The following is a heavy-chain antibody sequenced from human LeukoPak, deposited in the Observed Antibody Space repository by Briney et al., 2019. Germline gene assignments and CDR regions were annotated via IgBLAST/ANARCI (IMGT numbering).Heavy chain of an antibody. D-gene: IGHD4-17*01. CDR1: GFTFSSYW. J-gene: IGHJ3*02. V-gene: IGHV3-74*01. CDR2: INSDGSST. Sequence: PGGSLRLSCAASGFTFSSYWMHWVRQAPGKGLVWVSRINSDGSSTSYADSVKGRFTISRDNAKNTLYLQMNSLRAEDTVVYYCALSFPSGDYELYDAFDIWGQGTMVTVSS. CDR3: ALSFPSGDYELYDAFDI.